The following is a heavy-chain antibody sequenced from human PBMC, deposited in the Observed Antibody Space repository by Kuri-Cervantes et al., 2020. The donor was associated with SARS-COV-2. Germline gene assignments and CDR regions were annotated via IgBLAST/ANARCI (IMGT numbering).Heavy chain of an antibody. J-gene: IGHJ5*02. CDR2: IYYSGST. V-gene: IGHV4-59*01. CDR1: GGSISSYY. Sequence: ESLKISCTVSGGSISSYYWSWIRQPPGKGLEWIGYIYYSGSTNYNPSLKRRVTIPVATSKNQFSLKLSSVTAADTAVYYCARVGYDFWSGYKYNWFDPWGQGTLVTVSS. D-gene: IGHD3-3*01. CDR3: ARVGYDFWSGYKYNWFDP.